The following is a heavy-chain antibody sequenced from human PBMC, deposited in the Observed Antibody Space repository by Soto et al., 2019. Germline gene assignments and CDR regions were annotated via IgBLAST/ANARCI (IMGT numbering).Heavy chain of an antibody. CDR1: GFTFSGHA. J-gene: IGHJ6*02. Sequence: QVQLVESGGGVAQPGRSLRLSCTVSGFTFSGHAMHWVRQAPGKGLEWVTQIWYDGSNKYYAKSVKGRFTISRDNSNNTLYLQMNRLRVEDTAVYYCARDGQGLAPYALDVWGQGTSVTVSS. V-gene: IGHV3-33*01. CDR3: ARDGQGLAPYALDV. CDR2: IWYDGSNK. D-gene: IGHD6-19*01.